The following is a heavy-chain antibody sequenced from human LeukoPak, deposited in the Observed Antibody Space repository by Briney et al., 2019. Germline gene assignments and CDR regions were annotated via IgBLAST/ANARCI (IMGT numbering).Heavy chain of an antibody. CDR3: ARSERYNSGWYFYFDY. J-gene: IGHJ4*02. CDR1: VGSISTYY. CDR2: IYYSGST. V-gene: IGHV4-59*01. D-gene: IGHD6-19*01. Sequence: SETLSLTRTVSVGSISTYYWSWIRQPPGKGLEWIGYIYYSGSTSYNPSLKSRVTISVDTSKNQFSLNLSSVTAADTAVYYCARSERYNSGWYFYFDYWGQGTLVTVSS.